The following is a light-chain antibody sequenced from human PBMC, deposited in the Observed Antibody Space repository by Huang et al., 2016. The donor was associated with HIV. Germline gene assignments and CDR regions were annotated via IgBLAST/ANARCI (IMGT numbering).Light chain of an antibody. CDR2: AAS. Sequence: DIQMTQSPSSLSASVGDRVTITCRASRGISNSLAWYQQQPGKAPKLLRYAASRLQGGVPARFSGSGSRTDYTLTISSLQPEDSATYYCQQYYNTTLSFGGGTKVEIK. CDR3: QQYYNTTLS. CDR1: RGISNS. V-gene: IGKV1-NL1*01. J-gene: IGKJ4*01.